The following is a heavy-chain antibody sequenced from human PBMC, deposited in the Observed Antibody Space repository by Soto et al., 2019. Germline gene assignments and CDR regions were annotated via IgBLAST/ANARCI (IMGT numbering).Heavy chain of an antibody. V-gene: IGHV1-69*13. CDR3: ARGQPTGYCTNGVCSIQAFDY. J-gene: IGHJ4*02. Sequence: GASVKVSCKASGGTFSSYAISWVRQAPGQGLEWMGGIIPIFGTANYAQKFQGRVTITADESTSTAYMELSSLRSEDTAVYYCARGQPTGYCTNGVCSIQAFDYWGQGTLVTVSS. CDR2: IIPIFGTA. CDR1: GGTFSSYA. D-gene: IGHD2-8*01.